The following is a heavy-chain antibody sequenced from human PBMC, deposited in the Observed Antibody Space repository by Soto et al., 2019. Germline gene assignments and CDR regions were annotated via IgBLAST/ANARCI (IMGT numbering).Heavy chain of an antibody. V-gene: IGHV3-30*18. CDR3: TQSPPAVAGYFDY. CDR1: GFTFSSSG. D-gene: IGHD6-19*01. J-gene: IGHJ4*02. Sequence: QVQLVESGGGVVQPGRSLRLSCAASGFTFSSSGMHWVRQAPGKGLEWVAVTSFDGSSGYYADSVKGRFTISRDNSNNTLHLQMNSLRAEDTGGYYCTQSPPAVAGYFDYWGRGTLVTVSS. CDR2: TSFDGSSG.